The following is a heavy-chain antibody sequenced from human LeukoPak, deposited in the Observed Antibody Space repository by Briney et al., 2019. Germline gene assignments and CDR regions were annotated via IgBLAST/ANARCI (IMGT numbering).Heavy chain of an antibody. CDR1: GFTFSSYG. V-gene: IGHV3-30*02. Sequence: GGSLRLSCAASGFTFSSYGMHWVRQAPGKGLEWVSYIRYDGSNKYNADSVKGRFTISRDNSKNTLYLQMNSLRAEDTAVYYCAKVAPGGVPSALSLDCWGQGTLVTVSS. D-gene: IGHD2-2*01. J-gene: IGHJ4*02. CDR2: IRYDGSNK. CDR3: AKVAPGGVPSALSLDC.